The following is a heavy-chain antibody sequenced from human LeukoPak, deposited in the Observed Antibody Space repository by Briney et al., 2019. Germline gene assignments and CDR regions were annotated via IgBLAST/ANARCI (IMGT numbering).Heavy chain of an antibody. D-gene: IGHD3-22*01. CDR2: IYTSGST. V-gene: IGHV4-61*02. Sequence: PSETLSLTWTVSGGSISSGSYYWSWIRQPAGKGLEWIGRIYTSGSTKYNPSLKSRVTISVDTSKNQFSLKLSSVTAADTAVYYCARATYYCDSSGRTDAFDIWGQGTMVTVSS. CDR1: GGSISSGSYY. J-gene: IGHJ3*02. CDR3: ARATYYCDSSGRTDAFDI.